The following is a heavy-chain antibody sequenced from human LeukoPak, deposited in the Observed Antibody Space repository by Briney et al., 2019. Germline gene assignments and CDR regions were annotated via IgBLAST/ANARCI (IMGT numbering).Heavy chain of an antibody. D-gene: IGHD3-3*01. CDR3: ARTYDFGRGPPGDAFDN. CDR2: IDARSGIT. V-gene: IGHV3-48*01. J-gene: IGHJ3*02. Sequence: PRGSLRLSCAASGFTFTIFGFNWVRQAPGKVPEWVSYIDARSGITYYADSVQGRFTISRDNAQESVFLQMNSLRADDTAVYYCARTYDFGRGPPGDAFDNWGPGTLVTVSS. CDR1: GFTFTIFG.